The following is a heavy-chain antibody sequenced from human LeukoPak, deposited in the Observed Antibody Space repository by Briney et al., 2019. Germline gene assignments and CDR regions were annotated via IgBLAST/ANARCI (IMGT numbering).Heavy chain of an antibody. J-gene: IGHJ6*03. CDR3: AKGASYYYYMDV. D-gene: IGHD1-26*01. CDR1: GFTFSYYG. V-gene: IGHV3-9*01. Sequence: GGSLRLSCAVSGFTFSYYGMNWVRQAPGKGLEWVSGISWNSGSIGYADSVKGRFTISRDNAKNSLYLQMNSLRAEDTALYYCAKGASYYYYMDVWGKGTTVTISS. CDR2: ISWNSGSI.